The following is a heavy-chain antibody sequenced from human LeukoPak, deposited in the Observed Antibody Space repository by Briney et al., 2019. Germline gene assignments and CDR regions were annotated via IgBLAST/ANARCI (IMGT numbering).Heavy chain of an antibody. CDR2: ISAYNGNT. CDR3: ARDSWYYGILTGYVDY. V-gene: IGHV1-18*04. CDR1: GYTFTSYG. J-gene: IGHJ4*02. D-gene: IGHD3-9*01. Sequence: ASVKVSCKASGYTFTSYGISWVRQAPGQGLEWMGWISAYNGNTNYAQKLQGRVTMTTDTSTSTAYMELRSLRSDDTAVYYCARDSWYYGILTGYVDYWGQGTLVTVSS.